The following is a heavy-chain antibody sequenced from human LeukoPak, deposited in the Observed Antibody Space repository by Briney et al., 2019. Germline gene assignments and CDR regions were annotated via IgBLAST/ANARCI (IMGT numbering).Heavy chain of an antibody. J-gene: IGHJ3*02. CDR2: INRGDIT. V-gene: IGHV3-74*03. CDR1: GFTFSNSW. Sequence: GGSLRLSCAASGFTFSNSWMHWVRQAPGKGLVWVSGINRGDITTYADSVKGRFTISRDNAKNTLYLQMDSLRAEDTAKESCAKSLLTTASGAGRAFDIWGQGTMVTVSA. D-gene: IGHD1-26*01. CDR3: AKSLLTTASGAGRAFDI.